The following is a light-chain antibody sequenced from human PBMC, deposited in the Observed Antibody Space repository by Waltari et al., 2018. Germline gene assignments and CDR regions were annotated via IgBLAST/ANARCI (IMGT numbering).Light chain of an antibody. J-gene: IGKJ4*01. CDR1: QCVLYSSNNKNY. CDR3: QQYYSTPQLT. Sequence: DIVMTQSPDSLAVSLGERATINCKSSQCVLYSSNNKNYLAWYQQKPGQPPKLLIYWASTRESGVPDRFSGSGSGTDFTLTISSLQAEDVAVYYCQQYYSTPQLTFGGGTKVEIK. V-gene: IGKV4-1*01. CDR2: WAS.